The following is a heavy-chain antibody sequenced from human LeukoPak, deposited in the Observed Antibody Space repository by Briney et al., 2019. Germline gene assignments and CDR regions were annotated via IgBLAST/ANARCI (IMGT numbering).Heavy chain of an antibody. J-gene: IGHJ6*03. D-gene: IGHD5-12*01. CDR1: GFTFDDYG. CDR2: IIWSGGST. CDR3: ARDEIVATTKANYYYYMDV. V-gene: IGHV3-20*04. Sequence: RSGGSLRLSCAASGFTFDDYGMSWIRQAPGKGLEWVSGIIWSGGSTGYADSVKGRFTISRDNAKNSLYLQLNSLRAEDTAVYYCARDEIVATTKANYYYYMDVWGKGTTVTISS.